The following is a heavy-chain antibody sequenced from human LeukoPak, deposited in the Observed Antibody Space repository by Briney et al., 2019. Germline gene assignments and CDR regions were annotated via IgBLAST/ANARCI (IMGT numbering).Heavy chain of an antibody. Sequence: GESLKISCKASGYTFTSYDINWVRQATGQGLEWMGWMNPNSGNTGYAQKFQGRVTITRNTSISTAYMELSSLRSEDTAVYYCAREPNDYYDSSGYYMDVWGKGTTVTVSS. CDR2: MNPNSGNT. CDR3: AREPNDYYDSSGYYMDV. J-gene: IGHJ6*03. D-gene: IGHD3-22*01. CDR1: GYTFTSYD. V-gene: IGHV1-8*03.